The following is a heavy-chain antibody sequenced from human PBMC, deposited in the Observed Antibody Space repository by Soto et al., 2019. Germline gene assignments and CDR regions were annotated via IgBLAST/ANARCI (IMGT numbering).Heavy chain of an antibody. CDR3: ARDGIFYCSGGSCYGGFDP. CDR1: GGSISSGGYY. CDR2: IYYSGST. D-gene: IGHD2-15*01. V-gene: IGHV4-31*03. J-gene: IGHJ5*02. Sequence: SETLSLTCTVSGGSISSGGYYWSWIRQHPGKGLEWIGHIYYSGSTYYNPSLKSRVTISVDTSKNQFSLKLSSVTAADTAVYYCARDGIFYCSGGSCYGGFDPWGQGTLVTVSS.